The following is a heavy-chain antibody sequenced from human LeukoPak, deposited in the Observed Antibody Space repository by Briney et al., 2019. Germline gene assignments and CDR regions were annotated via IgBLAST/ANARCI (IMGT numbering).Heavy chain of an antibody. CDR1: GFTFSSYA. CDR3: AKGHDNSASGNHWVSFDY. V-gene: IGHV3-23*01. CDR2: ISGSGGST. J-gene: IGHJ4*02. Sequence: PGGSLRLSCAASGFTFSSYAMSWVRQAPGKGLEWVSAISGSGGSTYYADSVKGRLTISRDSSKKMLYLQMNSLRVEDTAIYYCAKGHDNSASGNHWVSFDYWGQGTLVAVSS. D-gene: IGHD3-10*01.